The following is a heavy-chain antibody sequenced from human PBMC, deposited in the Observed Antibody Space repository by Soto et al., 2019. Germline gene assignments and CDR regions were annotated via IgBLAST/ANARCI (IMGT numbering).Heavy chain of an antibody. Sequence: ASVNVSCKASGYTFTDYAMHWVRQAPGQRLEWMGWISTGNGNTKYSQKFQGRVTITRDTSATTAYMELSSLRSEDTAVYYCAKGSQMWTPECWGKGNMVTVSS. CDR2: ISTGNGNT. J-gene: IGHJ4*02. D-gene: IGHD2-21*01. V-gene: IGHV1-3*04. CDR1: GYTFTDYA. CDR3: AKGSQMWTPEC.